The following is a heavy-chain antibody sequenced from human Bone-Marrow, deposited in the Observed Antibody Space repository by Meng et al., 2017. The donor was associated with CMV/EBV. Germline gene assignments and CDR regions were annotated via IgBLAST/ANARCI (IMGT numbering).Heavy chain of an antibody. CDR2: INSDGSST. CDR1: GFTFSSYW. V-gene: IGHV3-74*01. CDR3: ASGASPFGDYYYYYGRDV. J-gene: IGHJ6*02. Sequence: GESLKISCAASGFTFSSYWMHWVRQAPGKGRVWVSRINSDGSSTSYADSVKGRFTISRDNAKNTLYLQMNSLRAEDTAVYYCASGASPFGDYYYYYGRDVWGQGTTVTVSS. D-gene: IGHD3-10*01.